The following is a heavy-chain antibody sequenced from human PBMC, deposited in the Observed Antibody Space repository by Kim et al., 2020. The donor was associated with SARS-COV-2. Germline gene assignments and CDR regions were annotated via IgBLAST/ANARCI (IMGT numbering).Heavy chain of an antibody. Sequence: GGSLRLSCVASGFTFSTYGMHWVRQVSGKGLEWVSGVGSSYDPYYAASVKGRFTISRDNAKNSLYLQMNSLRAGDTAVYYCVGKSRVIDAFDVWGQGTMVTVSS. CDR1: GFTFSTYG. J-gene: IGHJ3*01. V-gene: IGHV3-13*05. D-gene: IGHD3-22*01. CDR2: VGSSYDP. CDR3: VGKSRVIDAFDV.